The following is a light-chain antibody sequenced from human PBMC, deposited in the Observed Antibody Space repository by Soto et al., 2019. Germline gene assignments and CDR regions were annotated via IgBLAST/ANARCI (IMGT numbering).Light chain of an antibody. CDR1: SSDVGAYNY. CDR3: SSFASSNTWV. Sequence: ALTQPPSASGSPGQSVTISCTGTSSDVGAYNYVSWYQQHAGKAPKLVIYEVTKRPSGVPDRFSGSKSANTASLTVSGLQAEDEADYYCSSFASSNTWVFGGGTKVTVL. V-gene: IGLV2-8*01. CDR2: EVT. J-gene: IGLJ3*02.